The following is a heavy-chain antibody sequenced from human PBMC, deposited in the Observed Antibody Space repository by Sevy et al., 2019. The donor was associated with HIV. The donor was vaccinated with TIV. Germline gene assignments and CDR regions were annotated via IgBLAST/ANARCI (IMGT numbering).Heavy chain of an antibody. CDR1: EFTLSSYS. CDR3: ASRTQRSNSVCTFDY. V-gene: IGHV3-21*01. CDR2: ICSSRSAL. Sequence: GGSLRLSCVASEFTLSSYSMNWVRQAPGKGLEWVSSICSSRSALYYADSVKGRFTISRDKAKNSLYLQMKSLRDEDTDVYYYASRTQRSNSVCTFDYWGQGTLVTVSS. J-gene: IGHJ4*02. D-gene: IGHD2-8*01.